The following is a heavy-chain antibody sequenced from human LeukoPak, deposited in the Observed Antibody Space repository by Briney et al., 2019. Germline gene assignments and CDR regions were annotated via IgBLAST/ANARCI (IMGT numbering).Heavy chain of an antibody. CDR2: IGQDGSDK. CDR1: GFTFSSYS. CDR3: ARCTSSRGSDL. J-gene: IGHJ5*02. V-gene: IGHV3-7*01. Sequence: PGGSLRLSCAASGFTFSSYSMNWVRQAPGKGLEWVASIGQDGSDKYHVDSVKGRFTISRDNSKNSLYLQMNSLRGEDTAVYYCARCTSSRGSDLWGQGTLVTVSS. D-gene: IGHD2-8*01.